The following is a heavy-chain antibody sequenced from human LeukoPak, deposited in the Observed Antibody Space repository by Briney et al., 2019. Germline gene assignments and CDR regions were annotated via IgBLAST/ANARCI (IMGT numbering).Heavy chain of an antibody. D-gene: IGHD2-21*02. Sequence: SETLSLTCTVSGGSISSYYWSWIRQPPRKGLEWIGYIYYSGSTNYNPSLKSRVTISVDTSKNPFSLKLDSVTAADTAVYYCARSNYCGGDCYSWDSWGQGTLVTVSS. V-gene: IGHV4-59*08. CDR3: ARSNYCGGDCYSWDS. CDR2: IYYSGST. CDR1: GGSISSYY. J-gene: IGHJ4*02.